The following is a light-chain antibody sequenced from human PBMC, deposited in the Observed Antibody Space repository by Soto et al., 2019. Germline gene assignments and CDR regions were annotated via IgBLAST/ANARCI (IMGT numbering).Light chain of an antibody. CDR2: DVS. V-gene: IGLV2-14*03. CDR1: SSDVGGYNY. CDR3: PSSTRSRTWV. J-gene: IGLJ3*02. Sequence: QSVLTQPASVSGSPGQSITISCTGTSSDVGGYNYVSWYQQYPGKAPKLMIYDVSIRPSGVSNRFSGSKSGNTASLTISGLQAEDDADYYCPSSTRSRTWVFGGGTKLTVL.